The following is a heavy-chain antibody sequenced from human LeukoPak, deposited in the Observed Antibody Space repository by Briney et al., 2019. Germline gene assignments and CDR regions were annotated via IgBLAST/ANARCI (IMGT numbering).Heavy chain of an antibody. Sequence: KPGGSLRLSCAASGFTFSAYSMNWVRQAPGKGLEWVSSISSSGSYIYYADSVKGRFIISRDNVKNSLYLQMNSLRADDTAVYYSTRLYQLVLDYWGQGTLVTVSS. V-gene: IGHV3-21*01. CDR1: GFTFSAYS. D-gene: IGHD2-2*01. J-gene: IGHJ4*02. CDR2: ISSSGSYI. CDR3: TRLYQLVLDY.